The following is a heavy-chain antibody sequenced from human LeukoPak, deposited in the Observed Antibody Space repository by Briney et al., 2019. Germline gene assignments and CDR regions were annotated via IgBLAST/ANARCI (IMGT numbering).Heavy chain of an antibody. CDR2: INPNSGGT. CDR3: ATISQNDSFDI. V-gene: IGHV1-2*02. Sequence: GASVKVSCKASGYIFTGYYMHWVRQAPGQGLEWMGWINPNSGGTNYAQKFQGRVTMTRDTSITTAYMELSRLRSDDTAVYYCATISQNDSFDIWGQGTMVTVSS. J-gene: IGHJ3*02. CDR1: GYIFTGYY.